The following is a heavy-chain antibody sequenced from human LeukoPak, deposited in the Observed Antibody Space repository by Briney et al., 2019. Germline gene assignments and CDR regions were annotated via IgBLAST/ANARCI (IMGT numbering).Heavy chain of an antibody. J-gene: IGHJ4*02. CDR3: ASTYYYDSSGYLGFDY. D-gene: IGHD3-22*01. Sequence: GASVKVSCKASGGTFSSYAISWVRQAPGQGLEWMGGIIPIYGTANYAQKFQGRVTTTAYESTSTAYMELSRLRSEDTAVYYCASTYYYDSSGYLGFDYWGQGSLVTVSS. CDR1: GGTFSSYA. V-gene: IGHV1-69*13. CDR2: IIPIYGTA.